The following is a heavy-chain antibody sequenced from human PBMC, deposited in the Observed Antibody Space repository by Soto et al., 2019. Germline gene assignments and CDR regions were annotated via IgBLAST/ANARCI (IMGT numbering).Heavy chain of an antibody. V-gene: IGHV3-23*01. CDR2: ISGSGEIT. Sequence: PGGSLRLSCAASGFPFRSYAMAWVRQAPGKGLEWISVISGSGEITLYTDSVKGRFTISRDLSNNTLSLQMNSLRADDTAIYYCGKARYLLVDQPLYFESWGQGTLVTVSS. CDR3: GKARYLLVDQPLYFES. CDR1: GFPFRSYA. D-gene: IGHD3-9*01. J-gene: IGHJ4*02.